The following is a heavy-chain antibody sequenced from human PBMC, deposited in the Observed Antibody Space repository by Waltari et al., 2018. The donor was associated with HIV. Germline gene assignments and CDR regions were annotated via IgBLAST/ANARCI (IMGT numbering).Heavy chain of an antibody. CDR3: ARHLNHGHDYVWGSYRPFDY. D-gene: IGHD3-16*02. J-gene: IGHJ4*02. CDR1: GGSISSSRHY. V-gene: IGHV4-39*01. CDR2: ISSSGSS. Sequence: QLQLQESGPGLVKPSETLSLTCIVSGGSISSSRHYWGWIRPPPGKGLEWLATISSSGSSFYNPSLKSRLTISVDTSKNRFSLRLSSVTAADTAVYYCARHLNHGHDYVWGSYRPFDYWGQGTLVTVSS.